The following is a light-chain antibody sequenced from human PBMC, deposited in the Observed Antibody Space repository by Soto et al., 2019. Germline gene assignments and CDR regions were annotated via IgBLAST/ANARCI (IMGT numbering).Light chain of an antibody. V-gene: IGKV3-20*01. CDR3: HQYDSWT. CDR1: QSVSGSY. CDR2: DAS. Sequence: DIVLTQSPGTLSLSPGEIATLSFRASQSVSGSYLAWYQQKLGQAPRLLIYDASSRATGIPDRFSGSGSGTDFTLTISRLEPEDFAVYYCHQYDSWTFGQGTKVDIK. J-gene: IGKJ1*01.